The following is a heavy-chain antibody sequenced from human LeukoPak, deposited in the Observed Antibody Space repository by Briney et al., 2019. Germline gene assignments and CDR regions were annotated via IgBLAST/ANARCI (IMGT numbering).Heavy chain of an antibody. D-gene: IGHD1-1*01. CDR2: IYYHENT. V-gene: IGHV4-39*01. J-gene: IGHJ4*02. CDR3: ARRTYSAAYWKHFDY. CDR1: GGSISSSSDY. Sequence: SETLSLTCTVSGGSISSSSDYWGWIRQAPGKGLEWIGSIYYHENTYYNSSLKSRVTISVDTSKNQFSLKLNSETAADTAVYFCARRTYSAAYWKHFDYWGQGTLVTVSS.